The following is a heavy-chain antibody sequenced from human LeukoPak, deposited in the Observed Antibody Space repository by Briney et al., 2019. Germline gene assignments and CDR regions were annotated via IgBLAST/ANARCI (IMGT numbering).Heavy chain of an antibody. CDR2: INHSGST. D-gene: IGHD3-16*01. CDR1: GGSFSGYY. V-gene: IGHV4-34*01. J-gene: IGHJ3*02. CDR3: ARRTALGGAFDI. Sequence: PSETLSLTCAVYGGSFSGYYWSWIRQPPGKGLEWIGEINHSGSTNYNPSLKSRVTISVDTSKNRFSLKLSSVTAADTAVYYCARRTALGGAFDIWGQGTMVTVSS.